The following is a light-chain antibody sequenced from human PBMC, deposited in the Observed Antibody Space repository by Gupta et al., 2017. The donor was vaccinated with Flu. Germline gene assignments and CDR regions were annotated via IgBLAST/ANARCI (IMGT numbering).Light chain of an antibody. CDR3: CSYADSSTFDVV. CDR1: SSDVGSYNL. J-gene: IGLJ2*01. CDR2: EGS. Sequence: QSALTQPASVSGSPGQSITISCTGTSSDVGSYNLVSWYQQHPGKAPKLMIYEGSKRPSGVSNRCSGSTSGNTASLTISGLQAEDEADYYCCSYADSSTFDVVFGGGTKLTVL. V-gene: IGLV2-23*03.